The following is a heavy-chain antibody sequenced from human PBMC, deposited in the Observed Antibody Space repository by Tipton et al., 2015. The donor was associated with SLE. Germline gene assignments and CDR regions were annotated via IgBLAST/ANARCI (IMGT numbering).Heavy chain of an antibody. D-gene: IGHD1-1*01. CDR2: IYHTGTT. J-gene: IGHJ2*01. CDR3: ARVVNWDWYFDL. V-gene: IGHV4-4*02. CDR1: GGSISSSNW. Sequence: GLVKPSGTLSLTCAVSGGSISSSNWWSWVRQPPGKGLEWIGEIYHTGTTNYNPSLKSRVTISVDMSKNQFSLKLSSVTAADTAVYYCARVVNWDWYFDLWGRGTLVTVSS.